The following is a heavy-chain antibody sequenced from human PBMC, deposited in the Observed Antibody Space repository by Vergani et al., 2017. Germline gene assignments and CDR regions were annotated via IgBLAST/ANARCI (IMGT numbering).Heavy chain of an antibody. J-gene: IGHJ6*02. D-gene: IGHD2-15*01. CDR1: GGTFSSYA. V-gene: IGHV1-69*13. CDR2: IIPIFGTA. Sequence: QVQLVQSGAEVKKPGSSVKVSFKASGGTFSSYAISWVRQAPGQGLEWMGRIIPIFGTANYAQKFQGRVTITADESTSTAYMELSSLRSEDTAVYYCARTNCSGGSCYFNYYYGMDVWGQGTTVTVSS. CDR3: ARTNCSGGSCYFNYYYGMDV.